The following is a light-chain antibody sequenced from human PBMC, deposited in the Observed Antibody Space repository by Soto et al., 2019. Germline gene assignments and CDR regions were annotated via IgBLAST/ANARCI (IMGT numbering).Light chain of an antibody. CDR2: DVS. V-gene: IGLV2-14*01. CDR3: SSYTGSSTS. CDR1: SSDVGRYNY. J-gene: IGLJ3*02. Sequence: QSALTEPASVSVSPGQSITISCTGTSSDVGRYNYVSWYQQHPGKAPKLIIYDVSYRPSGVSDRFSGSKSGNTASLTISGLQAEDEADYYCSSYTGSSTSFGGGTKVTVL.